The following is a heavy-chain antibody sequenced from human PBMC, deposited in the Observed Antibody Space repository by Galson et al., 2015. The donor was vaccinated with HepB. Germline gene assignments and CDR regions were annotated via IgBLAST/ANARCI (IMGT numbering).Heavy chain of an antibody. J-gene: IGHJ4*02. CDR2: ISSSSSYI. CDR1: GFTFSSYS. CDR3: ARARISGGEYYFDY. D-gene: IGHD3-16*01. V-gene: IGHV3-21*01. Sequence: SLRLSCAASGFTFSSYSMNWVRQAPGKGLEWVSSISSSSSYIYYADSVKGRFTISRDNAKNSLYLQMNSLRAEDTAVYYCARARISGGEYYFDYWGQGTLVTVSS.